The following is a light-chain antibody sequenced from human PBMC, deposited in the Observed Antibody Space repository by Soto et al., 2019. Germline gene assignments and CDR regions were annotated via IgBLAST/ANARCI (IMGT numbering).Light chain of an antibody. J-gene: IGLJ2*01. CDR2: EVN. CDR3: TSYAGSNNPVV. V-gene: IGLV2-8*01. Sequence: QSALTQPPSASGSPGQSVTISCTGTSSDVGSYNYVSWYQQHPDKAPKLMIYEVNERPSGVPDRFSGSKSGNTASLPVSGLQAEDEADYYCTSYAGSNNPVVFGGGTKLTVL. CDR1: SSDVGSYNY.